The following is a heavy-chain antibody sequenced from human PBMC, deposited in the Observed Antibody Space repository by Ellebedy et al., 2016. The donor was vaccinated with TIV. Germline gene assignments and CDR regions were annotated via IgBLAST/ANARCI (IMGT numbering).Heavy chain of an antibody. D-gene: IGHD4-17*01. Sequence: ASVKVSCXVSGYTLTELSMHWVRQAPGKGLEWMGGFDPEDGETIYAQKFQGRVTMTEDTSTDTAYMELSSLRSEDTAVYYCATGVTTVTTYYYYYGMDVWGQGTTVTVSS. CDR2: FDPEDGET. V-gene: IGHV1-24*01. CDR3: ATGVTTVTTYYYYYGMDV. CDR1: GYTLTELS. J-gene: IGHJ6*02.